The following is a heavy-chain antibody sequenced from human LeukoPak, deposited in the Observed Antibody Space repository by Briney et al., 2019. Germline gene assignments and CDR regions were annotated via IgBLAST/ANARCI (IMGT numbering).Heavy chain of an antibody. CDR1: GGSISSYY. Sequence: SETLSLTCTVSGGSISSYYWSWIRQPPGKGLEWIGYIYYSGSTNYNPSLKSRVTISVDTSKNQFSLKLSSVTAADTAVYYCARGSHYYDSSGYVRYFDYWGQGTLVTVSS. CDR2: IYYSGST. D-gene: IGHD3-22*01. V-gene: IGHV4-59*01. J-gene: IGHJ4*02. CDR3: ARGSHYYDSSGYVRYFDY.